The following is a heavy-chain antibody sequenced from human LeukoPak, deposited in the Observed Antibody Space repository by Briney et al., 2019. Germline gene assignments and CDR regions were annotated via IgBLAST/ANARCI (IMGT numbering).Heavy chain of an antibody. CDR1: GGSISSTSYY. J-gene: IGHJ4*02. CDR3: AGLYF. D-gene: IGHD2-21*01. V-gene: IGHV4-39*07. CDR2: IYYSGST. Sequence: PSETLSLTCTVSGGSISSTSYYWGWIRQPPGKGLECIGTIYYSGSTYYNPSLKSRVTISVDTSKNQFSLKLTSVTAADTAVYYCAGLYFWGQGTLVTVSS.